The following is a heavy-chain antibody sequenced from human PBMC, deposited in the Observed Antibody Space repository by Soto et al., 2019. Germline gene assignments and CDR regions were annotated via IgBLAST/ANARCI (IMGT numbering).Heavy chain of an antibody. CDR2: IDVLDGA. Sequence: EVQILESGGDLVQPGGSLRLSCVVSGLSLNNYAIAWVRHAPGKGLECVSTIDVLDGAWYSDSVRGRLAISRDVSRNTVYLQMSSLRVEDTAIYFCSDWRAGGPVNLNHWGPGTRVTVSS. V-gene: IGHV3-23*01. J-gene: IGHJ5*02. CDR3: SDWRAGGPVNLNH. D-gene: IGHD2-15*01. CDR1: GLSLNNYA.